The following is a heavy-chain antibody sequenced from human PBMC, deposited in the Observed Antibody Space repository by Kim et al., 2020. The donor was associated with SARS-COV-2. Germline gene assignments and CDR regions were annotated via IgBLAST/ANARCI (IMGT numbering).Heavy chain of an antibody. D-gene: IGHD4-17*01. CDR1: GGTFSSYA. V-gene: IGHV1-69*13. J-gene: IGHJ6*02. CDR3: ARLNTPVDNDYGDYVHYYYYYYGMDV. Sequence: SVKVSCKASGGTFSSYAISWVRQAPGQGLEWMGGIIPIFGTANYAQKFQGRVTITADESTSTAYMELSSLRSEDTAVYYCARLNTPVDNDYGDYVHYYYYYYGMDVWGQGTTVTVSS. CDR2: IIPIFGTA.